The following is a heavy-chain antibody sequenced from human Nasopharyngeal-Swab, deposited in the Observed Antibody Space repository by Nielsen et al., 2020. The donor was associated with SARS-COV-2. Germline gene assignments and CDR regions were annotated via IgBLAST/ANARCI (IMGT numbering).Heavy chain of an antibody. V-gene: IGHV3-49*04. CDR3: TALQRYGYGFMYFDY. Sequence: GGSLRLSCAGSGFNFGDYALSWVRQAPGKGLEWVAFTRNEAYGGTTEYAASVAGRFTVSRDNSESIAYLQMNSLKTEDTAVYFCTALQRYGYGFMYFDYWGQGTLVSVSS. D-gene: IGHD3-3*01. CDR1: GFNFGDYA. CDR2: TRNEAYGGTT. J-gene: IGHJ4*02.